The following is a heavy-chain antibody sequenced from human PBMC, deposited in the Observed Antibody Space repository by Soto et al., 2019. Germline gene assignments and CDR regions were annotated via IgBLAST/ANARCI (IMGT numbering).Heavy chain of an antibody. J-gene: IGHJ5*02. CDR1: GGTFSSYT. D-gene: IGHD6-19*01. V-gene: IGHV1-69*08. CDR2: IIPILGIA. Sequence: QVQLVQSGAEVKKPGSSVKVSCKASGGTFSSYTISWVRQAPGQGLEWMGRIIPILGIANHAQKFQGRVTITADKSTSTAYMELSSLRSEDTAVYYCAREAYSSGWYGDVGWFDPWGQGTLVTVSS. CDR3: AREAYSSGWYGDVGWFDP.